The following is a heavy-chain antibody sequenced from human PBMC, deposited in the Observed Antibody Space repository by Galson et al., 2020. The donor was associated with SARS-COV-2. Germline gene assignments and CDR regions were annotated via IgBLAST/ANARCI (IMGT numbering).Heavy chain of an antibody. D-gene: IGHD1-26*01. CDR3: ARAITYSGGYGGGFDS. J-gene: IGHJ4*02. CDR1: GGSISSYY. V-gene: IGHV4-4*07. Sequence: SETLSLTCTVSGGSISSYYWSWIRQPAGKGLEWIGRVHVSGSTNYNPSLKSRVTMSADTSKNQFSLKLSSVTAADTAVYYCARAITYSGGYGGGFDSWGQGTLVTVSS. CDR2: VHVSGST.